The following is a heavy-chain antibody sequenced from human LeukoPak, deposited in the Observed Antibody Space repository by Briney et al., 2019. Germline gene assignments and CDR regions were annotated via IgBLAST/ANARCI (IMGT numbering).Heavy chain of an antibody. V-gene: IGHV3-7*01. CDR3: TRVHSSSWAFDY. CDR1: GFTFSNYW. CDR2: IKQDGSEK. D-gene: IGHD6-13*01. J-gene: IGHJ4*02. Sequence: GGSLRLSCAASGFTFSNYWMSWVRQAPGKGLEWVANIKQDGSEKYYVDSVKGRFTISRDNAKNSLYLQMNSLRAEDTAVYFCTRVHSSSWAFDYWGQGTLVTVSS.